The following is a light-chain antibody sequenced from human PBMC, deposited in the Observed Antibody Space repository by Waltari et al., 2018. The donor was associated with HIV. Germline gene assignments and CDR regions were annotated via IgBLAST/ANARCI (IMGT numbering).Light chain of an antibody. Sequence: QSELTQSPSASGTPGQRVTTSCSGSRAPIGTTAVNWSQQLPGTAPKLLIYSNSQRPSGVPDRFSGSKSGTSASLAITGLQSEDEADYYCAAWDDSLNGHVVFGGGTKLTVL. CDR3: AAWDDSLNGHVV. J-gene: IGLJ2*01. CDR1: RAPIGTTA. CDR2: SNS. V-gene: IGLV1-44*01.